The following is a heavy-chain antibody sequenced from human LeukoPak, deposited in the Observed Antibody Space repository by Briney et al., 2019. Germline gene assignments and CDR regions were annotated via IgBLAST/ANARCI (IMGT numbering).Heavy chain of an antibody. J-gene: IGHJ4*02. CDR1: GYTFTSYG. CDR2: ISAYNGNT. Sequence: ASVKVSCKASGYTFTSYGISWVRQAPGQGLEWMGWISAYNGNTNYAQKLRGRVTMTTDTSTSTAYMELRSLRSDDTAVYYCARGGLMVRGVMGLVPFDYWGQGTLVTVSS. V-gene: IGHV1-18*04. D-gene: IGHD3-10*01. CDR3: ARGGLMVRGVMGLVPFDY.